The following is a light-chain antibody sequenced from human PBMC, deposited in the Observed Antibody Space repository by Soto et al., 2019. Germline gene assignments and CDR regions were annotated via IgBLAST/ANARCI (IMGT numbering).Light chain of an antibody. CDR1: SSDVGAYNY. V-gene: IGLV2-14*03. Sequence: QSALSQPASVSGSPGQSITIPCTGTSSDVGAYNYVSWYQQHPGKAPKLLIYDVSNRPSGVSNRFSGSKSGNTASLTISGLQAEDEADYYCSSYTLSATLLFGGGSKLTVL. CDR3: SSYTLSATLL. CDR2: DVS. J-gene: IGLJ3*02.